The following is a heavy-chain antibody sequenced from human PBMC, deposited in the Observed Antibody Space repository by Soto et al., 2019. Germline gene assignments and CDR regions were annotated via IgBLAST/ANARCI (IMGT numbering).Heavy chain of an antibody. CDR2: INPTEGRT. V-gene: IGHV1-46*01. J-gene: IGHJ5*02. CDR3: ARGREYSFGYNWFDP. D-gene: IGHD5-12*01. CDR1: GYPFTSYN. Sequence: QVQLVQSGAEVRKPGASLKLSCQTSGYPFTSYNMHWVRQAPGQGLEWMGVINPTEGRTRYSQRFKDRVNMTRDTSTSTVYMELSSLRSEDTATYFCARGREYSFGYNWFDPWGQGTLVTVSS.